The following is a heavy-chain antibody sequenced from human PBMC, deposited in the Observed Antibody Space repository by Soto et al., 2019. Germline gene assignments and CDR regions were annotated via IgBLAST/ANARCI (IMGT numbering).Heavy chain of an antibody. V-gene: IGHV1-3*01. CDR3: VTSDWAW. Sequence: GASVKVSCKASGYTFTNYGIHWVRQAPGQGLEWLGWIHAGNGDRRYSPKFQGRATITRDTSASTAYMELRSLTSRDTAIFYCVTSDWAWWGQGTQVTVSS. J-gene: IGHJ4*02. D-gene: IGHD3-9*01. CDR1: GYTFTNYG. CDR2: IHAGNGDR.